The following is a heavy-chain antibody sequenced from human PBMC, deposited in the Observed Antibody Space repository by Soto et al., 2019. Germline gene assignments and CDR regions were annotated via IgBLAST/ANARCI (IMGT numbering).Heavy chain of an antibody. CDR2: IYWDDDK. Sequence: SGPTLVNPTQTLTLTCTFSGFSLSTSGVGVGWIRQPPGKALEWLALIYWDDDKRYSPSLKSRLTITKDTSKNQVVPTMTNMDPVDTATYYCARMGRYYDILTGYSWTIDYWGQGTLVTVSS. V-gene: IGHV2-5*02. CDR3: ARMGRYYDILTGYSWTIDY. D-gene: IGHD3-9*01. J-gene: IGHJ4*02. CDR1: GFSLSTSGVG.